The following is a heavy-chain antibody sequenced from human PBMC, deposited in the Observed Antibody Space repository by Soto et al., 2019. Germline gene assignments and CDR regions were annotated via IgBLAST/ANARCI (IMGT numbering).Heavy chain of an antibody. D-gene: IGHD3-3*01. CDR1: GFTFSSYA. V-gene: IGHV3-23*01. CDR3: ARDSRTGVVTDAFDI. J-gene: IGHJ3*02. CDR2: ISGSGSSK. Sequence: PGGSLRLSCAASGFTFSSYAMSWVRQAPGKGLEWVSAISGSGSSKYYADSVKGRFTISRDNSKNTLYLQMNSLRAEDTAVYYCARDSRTGVVTDAFDIWGQGTMVTVSS.